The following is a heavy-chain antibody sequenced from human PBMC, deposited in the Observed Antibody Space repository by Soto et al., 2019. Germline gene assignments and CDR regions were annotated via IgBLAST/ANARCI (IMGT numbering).Heavy chain of an antibody. Sequence: VGSLRLSCAASGFTFSDYEMNWVRQAPGKGLEWVTYISNPGFTIYYADSVRGRFALSRDNAKNSLYLQMNSLGAGDTAVYYCARAHGDFDYWGQGTLVTVSS. D-gene: IGHD4-17*01. CDR1: GFTFSDYE. CDR3: ARAHGDFDY. V-gene: IGHV3-48*03. J-gene: IGHJ4*02. CDR2: ISNPGFTI.